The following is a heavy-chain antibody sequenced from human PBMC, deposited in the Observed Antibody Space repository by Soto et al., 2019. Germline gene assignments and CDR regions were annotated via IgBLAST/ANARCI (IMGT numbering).Heavy chain of an antibody. V-gene: IGHV1-18*04. J-gene: IGHJ6*02. D-gene: IGHD6-6*01. CDR2: ISAYNGNT. CDR3: ARDWASSSRYYYYGMDV. Sequence: ASVKVSCKASGYTFTSYVISWVLQAPGQGLEWMGWISAYNGNTNYAQKLQGRVTMTTDTSTSTAYMELRSLRSDDTAVYYCARDWASSSRYYYYGMDVWGQGTTVTVSS. CDR1: GYTFTSYV.